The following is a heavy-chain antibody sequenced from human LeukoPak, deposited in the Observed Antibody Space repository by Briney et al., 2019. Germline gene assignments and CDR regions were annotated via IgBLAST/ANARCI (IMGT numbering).Heavy chain of an antibody. V-gene: IGHV3-21*01. J-gene: IGHJ4*02. D-gene: IGHD3-22*01. CDR2: ISSSSSYI. CDR1: GFTFSSYS. CDR3: ARHNYPYDSGGYYYAY. Sequence: GGPLRLSCAASGFTFSSYSMNWVRQAPGKGLEWVSSISSSSSYIYYADSVKGRFTISRDNAKNSLYLQMNILRAEDTAVYYCARHNYPYDSGGYYYAYWGQGTLVTVSS.